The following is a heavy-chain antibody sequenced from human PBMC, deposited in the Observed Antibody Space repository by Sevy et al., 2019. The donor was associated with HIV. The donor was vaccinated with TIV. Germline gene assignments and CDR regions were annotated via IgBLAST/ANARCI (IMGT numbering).Heavy chain of an antibody. Sequence: GGSLRLCCAASGFSFSGYSFNWVRQAPGKGLEWVSSIDTSSAYIYYADSVKGRFTISRDNAKNSLYLQMSSLRAEDTAVYFCAGVNCTNGVCFQGYYYYGLDVWGQGTTVTVSS. CDR2: IDTSSAYI. CDR1: GFSFSGYS. D-gene: IGHD2-8*01. J-gene: IGHJ6*02. V-gene: IGHV3-21*01. CDR3: AGVNCTNGVCFQGYYYYGLDV.